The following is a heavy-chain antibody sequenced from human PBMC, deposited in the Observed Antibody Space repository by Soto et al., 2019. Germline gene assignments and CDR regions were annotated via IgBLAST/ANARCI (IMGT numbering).Heavy chain of an antibody. CDR2: INPSGGST. Sequence: GLEWMGIINPSGGSTNYLQKFQGRITMTRDTSTSTVYMELSSLRSEDTAVYFCARADYYDSSGFYYDCCGQGSLVSVSS. CDR3: ARADYYDSSGFYYDC. V-gene: IGHV1-46*01. D-gene: IGHD3-22*01. J-gene: IGHJ4*02.